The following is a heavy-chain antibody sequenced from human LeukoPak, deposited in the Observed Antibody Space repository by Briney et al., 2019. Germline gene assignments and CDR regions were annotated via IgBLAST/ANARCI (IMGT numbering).Heavy chain of an antibody. CDR1: GGSISSSSYY. CDR2: IYYSGST. Sequence: PSETLSLTCTVSGGSISSSSYYWGWIRQPPGKGLEWIGSIYYSGSTYYNPSLKSRVTISVDTSKNQFSLKLSSVAAADTAVYYCAILLGYCSGGSCLGAFDIWGQGTMVTVSS. V-gene: IGHV4-39*07. J-gene: IGHJ3*02. CDR3: AILLGYCSGGSCLGAFDI. D-gene: IGHD2-15*01.